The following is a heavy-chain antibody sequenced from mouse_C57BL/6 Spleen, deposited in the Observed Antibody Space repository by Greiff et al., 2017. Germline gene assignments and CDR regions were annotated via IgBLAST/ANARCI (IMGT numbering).Heavy chain of an antibody. CDR2: ISSGGSYT. J-gene: IGHJ4*01. CDR1: GFTFSSYG. Sequence: EVKLMESGGDLVKPGGSLKLSCAASGFTFSSYGMSWVRQTPDKRLEWVATISSGGSYTYYPDSVKGRFTISRDNAKNTLYLQMSSLKSEDTAMYYCARQGDGYYAMDYWGQGTSVTVSS. D-gene: IGHD2-3*01. V-gene: IGHV5-6*01. CDR3: ARQGDGYYAMDY.